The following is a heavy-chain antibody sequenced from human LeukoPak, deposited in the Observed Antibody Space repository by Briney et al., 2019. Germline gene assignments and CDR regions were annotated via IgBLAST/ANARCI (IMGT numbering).Heavy chain of an antibody. CDR2: ISSSSYI. J-gene: IGHJ3*02. Sequence: GGSLRLSCAASGFTFSSYSMNWVRQAPGKGLEWVSSISSSSYIYYADSVKGRFTISRDNAKNSLYLQMNSLRAEDTAVYYCARDSYCGGDCYPRIYDAFDIWGQGTMVTVSS. V-gene: IGHV3-21*01. CDR1: GFTFSSYS. CDR3: ARDSYCGGDCYPRIYDAFDI. D-gene: IGHD2-21*02.